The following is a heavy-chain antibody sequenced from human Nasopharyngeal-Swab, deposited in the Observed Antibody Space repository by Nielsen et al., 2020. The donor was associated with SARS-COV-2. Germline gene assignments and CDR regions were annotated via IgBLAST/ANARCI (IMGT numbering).Heavy chain of an antibody. CDR3: ARANRSGIFGVVLNFDY. J-gene: IGHJ4*02. CDR1: GGSISSGGYY. Sequence: SETLSLTCTVSGGSISSGGYYWSWIRQHPGKGLEWIGYIYYSGSTYYNPSLKSRVTISVDTSKNQFSLKLSSVTAADTAVYYCARANRSGIFGVVLNFDYWGQGPLVPFSS. V-gene: IGHV4-31*03. D-gene: IGHD3-3*01. CDR2: IYYSGST.